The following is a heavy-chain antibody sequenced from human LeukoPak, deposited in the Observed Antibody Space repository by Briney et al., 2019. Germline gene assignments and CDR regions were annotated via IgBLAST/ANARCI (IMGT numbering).Heavy chain of an antibody. CDR3: ARARYYYDSSGYHYYYYYYMDV. V-gene: IGHV4-30-4*08. D-gene: IGHD3-22*01. CDR1: GGSISSGDYY. Sequence: SQTLSLXCTVSGGSISSGDYYWSWIRQPPGKGLEWIGYIYYSGITYYNPSLKSRVTISVDTSKNQFSLKLSSVTAADTAVYYCARARYYYDSSGYHYYYYYYMDVWGKGTTVTVSS. CDR2: IYYSGIT. J-gene: IGHJ6*03.